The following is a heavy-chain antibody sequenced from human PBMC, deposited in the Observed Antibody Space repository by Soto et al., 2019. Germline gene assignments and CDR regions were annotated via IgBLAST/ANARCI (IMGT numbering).Heavy chain of an antibody. V-gene: IGHV1-2*02. Sequence: QVQLVQSGAEVKKPGASVKVSCKTSGYTFTDHYMHWVRQAPGQGLEWMGWINPNSGGTNYAQKFQVRVTMTRDTSISTAYMELSRLRSDDTAMYYCASCTNGACFLYGMDVWGQGTTVTVSS. J-gene: IGHJ6*02. CDR2: INPNSGGT. D-gene: IGHD2-8*01. CDR3: ASCTNGACFLYGMDV. CDR1: GYTFTDHY.